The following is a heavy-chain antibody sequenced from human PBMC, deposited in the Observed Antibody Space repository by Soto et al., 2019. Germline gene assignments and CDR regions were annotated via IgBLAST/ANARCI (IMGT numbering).Heavy chain of an antibody. J-gene: IGHJ5*02. CDR2: IYYSGTT. V-gene: IGHV4-39*01. CDR3: AIHVVLLWFGELNWFDP. Sequence: SETLSLTCTVSGGSISSSSYYWGWLRQPPGKGMEWIGSIYYSGTTYYNPSLKSRVTISVDTSKNQFSLKLSSVTAADTAVYSCAIHVVLLWFGELNWFDPWGQGTLVTVSS. D-gene: IGHD3-10*01. CDR1: GGSISSSSYY.